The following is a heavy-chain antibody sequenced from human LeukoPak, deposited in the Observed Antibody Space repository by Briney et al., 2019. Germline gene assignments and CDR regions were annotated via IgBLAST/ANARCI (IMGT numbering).Heavy chain of an antibody. CDR1: GFTFSSYA. CDR3: AKVLSGSQDY. V-gene: IGHV3-23*01. Sequence: PGGSLRLSCAASGFTFSSYAMSWVRQAPGKGPERVSTIGGGGESTYSADSVKGRFTISRDNSKNTLYLQMHSLRAEDTAVYYCAKVLSGSQDYWGQGTLVTVSS. D-gene: IGHD1-26*01. CDR2: IGGGGEST. J-gene: IGHJ4*02.